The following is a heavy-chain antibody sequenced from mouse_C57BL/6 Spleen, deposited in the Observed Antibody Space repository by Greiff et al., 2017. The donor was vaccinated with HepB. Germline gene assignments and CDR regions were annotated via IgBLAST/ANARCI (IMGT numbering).Heavy chain of an antibody. CDR2: ISDGGSYT. CDR3: AREGNSSFDY. CDR1: GFTFSSYA. V-gene: IGHV5-4*01. J-gene: IGHJ2*01. D-gene: IGHD1-1*01. Sequence: DVKLVESGGGLVKPGGSLKLSCAASGFTFSSYAMSWVRQTPEKRLEWVATISDGGSYTYYPDNVKGRFTISRDNAKNNLYLQMSHLKSEDTAMYYCAREGNSSFDYWGQGTTLTVSS.